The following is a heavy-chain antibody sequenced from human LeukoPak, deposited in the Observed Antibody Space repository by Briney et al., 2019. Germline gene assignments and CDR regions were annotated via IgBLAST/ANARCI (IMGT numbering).Heavy chain of an antibody. CDR2: ISDIGSI. J-gene: IGHJ4*02. V-gene: IGHV4-59*08. D-gene: IGHD3-3*01. CDR3: AGHHPRNIFDF. Sequence: SETLSLTCTVSGGSISSYYWSWIRQPPGKGLEWIAYISDIGSINYNPSLKSRVTISLDTSKNQFSLKLSSVTAADTAVYYCAGHHPRNIFDFGARGPLVTVSS. CDR1: GGSISSYY.